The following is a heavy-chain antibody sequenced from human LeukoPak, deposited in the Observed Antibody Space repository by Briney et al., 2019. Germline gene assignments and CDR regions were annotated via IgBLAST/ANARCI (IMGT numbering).Heavy chain of an antibody. CDR3: ARRVVVPAAPNDAFDI. Sequence: SETLSLTCTVSGGSISSGSYYWSWIRQPAGKGLEWIGRIYTSGSTNYNPSLKSRVTISVDTSKSQFSLKLSSVTAADTAVYYCARRVVVPAAPNDAFDIWGQGTIVTVSS. CDR2: IYTSGST. J-gene: IGHJ3*02. V-gene: IGHV4-61*02. CDR1: GGSISSGSYY. D-gene: IGHD2-2*01.